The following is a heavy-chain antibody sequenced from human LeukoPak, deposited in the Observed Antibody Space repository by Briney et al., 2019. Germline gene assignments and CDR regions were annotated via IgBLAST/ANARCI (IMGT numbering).Heavy chain of an antibody. CDR1: GFTFSSYW. Sequence: GGSLRLSCAASGFTFSSYWMSWVRQAPGKGLEWVANIKQGGNEKYYVDSVKGGFTISRDNSKNTLHLQMNSLRAEDTAVYYCAKDRQYYSDSSGYHDYWGQGTLVTVSS. D-gene: IGHD3-22*01. CDR2: IKQGGNEK. CDR3: AKDRQYYSDSSGYHDY. V-gene: IGHV3-7*03. J-gene: IGHJ4*02.